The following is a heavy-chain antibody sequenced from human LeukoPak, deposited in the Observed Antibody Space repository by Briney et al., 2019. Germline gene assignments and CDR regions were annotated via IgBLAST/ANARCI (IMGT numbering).Heavy chain of an antibody. Sequence: GGSLRLSCAASGFTVSSNYMSWVRQAPGKGLEWVSVIYSGGSTYHADSVKGRFTISRDNSKNTLYLQMNSLRAEDTAVYYCAREGSGWYNAFDIWGQGTMVTVSS. J-gene: IGHJ3*02. D-gene: IGHD6-19*01. CDR3: AREGSGWYNAFDI. CDR2: IYSGGST. V-gene: IGHV3-53*01. CDR1: GFTVSSNY.